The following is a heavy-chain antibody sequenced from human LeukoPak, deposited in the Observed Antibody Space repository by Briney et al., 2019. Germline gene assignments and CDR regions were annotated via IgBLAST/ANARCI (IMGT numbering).Heavy chain of an antibody. CDR1: GGSISSYY. Sequence: SETLSLTCTVSGGSISSYYWSWIRQPPGKGLEWIGYIYYSGSTNYNPSLKSRVTISVDTSKNQFSLKLSSVTAADTAVYYCARHRGSYSPFDYWGQGTLVTVSS. CDR2: IYYSGST. J-gene: IGHJ4*02. V-gene: IGHV4-59*08. CDR3: ARHRGSYSPFDY. D-gene: IGHD1-26*01.